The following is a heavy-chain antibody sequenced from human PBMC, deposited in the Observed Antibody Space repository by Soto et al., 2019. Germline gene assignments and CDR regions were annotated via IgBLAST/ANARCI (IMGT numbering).Heavy chain of an antibody. CDR3: ARVRGLGVIVLLPAAIGWFAP. CDR2: IIPIFGTA. D-gene: IGHD2-2*02. J-gene: IGHJ5*02. CDR1: GGTFSSYA. V-gene: IGHV1-69*12. Sequence: QVQLVQSGAEVKKPGSSVKVSCKASGGTFSSYANSWVRQAAEQALEWMGGIIPIFGTANYAQKFQGRVTITADESTSTAYMELSSLRSEDTAVYYCARVRGLGVIVLLPAAIGWFAPWGQGTLVTVSS.